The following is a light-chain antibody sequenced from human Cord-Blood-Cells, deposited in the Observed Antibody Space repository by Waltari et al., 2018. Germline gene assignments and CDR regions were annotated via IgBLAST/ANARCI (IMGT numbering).Light chain of an antibody. Sequence: DIQMTQSPSSLSASVGDRVTITCQASQDISNYLTWYQQKPGKAPKLLIYDASNLETGVPSRCSGSGSGTDFTFTISSLQPEDIATYYCQQYDNLPPYSFGQGTKLEIK. CDR1: QDISNY. V-gene: IGKV1-33*01. J-gene: IGKJ2*03. CDR3: QQYDNLPPYS. CDR2: DAS.